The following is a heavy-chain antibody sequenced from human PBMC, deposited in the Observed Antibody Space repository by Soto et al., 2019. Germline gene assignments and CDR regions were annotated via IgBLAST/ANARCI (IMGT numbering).Heavy chain of an antibody. CDR3: ARSQGYCSSTSCYTIAAAFSLDY. CDR1: GYTFTGYY. V-gene: IGHV1-2*02. J-gene: IGHJ4*02. D-gene: IGHD2-2*02. CDR2: INPNSGGT. Sequence: ASVKVSCKASGYTFTGYYMHWVRQAPGQGLEWMGWINPNSGGTNYAQKFQGRVTMTRDTSISTAYMELSRLRSDDTAVYYCARSQGYCSSTSCYTIAAAFSLDYWGQVTPVPASP.